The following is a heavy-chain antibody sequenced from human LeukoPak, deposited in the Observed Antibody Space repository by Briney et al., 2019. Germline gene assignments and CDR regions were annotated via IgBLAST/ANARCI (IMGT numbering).Heavy chain of an antibody. D-gene: IGHD3-22*01. V-gene: IGHV3-15*01. CDR3: PTYYYDSSGYYYVSGSY. J-gene: IGHJ4*02. CDR2: IKRKTDGGTT. Sequence: GGSLRLSCAASGFTFSNAWMSWVRQAPGKGLEWVGRIKRKTDGGTTDYAAPVKGRFTISRDDSKNTLYLQMNSLKTEDTAVYYCPTYYYDSSGYYYVSGSYWGPGTLVTVSS. CDR1: GFTFSNAW.